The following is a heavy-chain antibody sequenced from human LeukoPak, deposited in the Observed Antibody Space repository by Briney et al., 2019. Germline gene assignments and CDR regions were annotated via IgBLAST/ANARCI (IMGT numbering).Heavy chain of an antibody. D-gene: IGHD3-10*01. CDR3: VREVSAGSGQGYFDY. CDR1: GGTFSSYA. J-gene: IGHJ4*02. V-gene: IGHV1-69*04. Sequence: GASVKVSCKTSGGTFSSYAISWVRQAPGQGLEWMGRIIPILGIANYAQKFQGRVTITADKSTSTAYMELSSLRSEDTAVYYCVREVSAGSGQGYFDYWGQGTLVTVSS. CDR2: IIPILGIA.